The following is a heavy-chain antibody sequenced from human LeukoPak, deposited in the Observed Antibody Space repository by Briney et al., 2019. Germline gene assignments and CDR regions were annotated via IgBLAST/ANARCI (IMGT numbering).Heavy chain of an antibody. Sequence: GGSLRLSCAASGFTFRSYWMHWVRQAPGKGLVWVSRIYPDGSRTDYADSVKGRFTISRDNARSTLFLQMNSLTAEDTAVYFCARDGRGDYPKFDLWGQGTLVTVSS. D-gene: IGHD4-17*01. CDR1: GFTFRSYW. CDR3: ARDGRGDYPKFDL. V-gene: IGHV3-74*01. CDR2: IYPDGSRT. J-gene: IGHJ4*02.